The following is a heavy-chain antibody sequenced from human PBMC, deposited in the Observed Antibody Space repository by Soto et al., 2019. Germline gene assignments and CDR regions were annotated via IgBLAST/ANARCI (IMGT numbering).Heavy chain of an antibody. V-gene: IGHV3-21*01. J-gene: IGHJ6*02. CDR2: ISSSSSYI. D-gene: IGHD1-26*01. Sequence: PGGSLRLSCAASRFTFSSYSMNWVRQAPGKGLEWVSSISSSSSYIYYADSVKGRFTISRDNAKNSLYLQMNSLRAEDTAVYYCAREDRSYYYYYGMDVWGQGTTVTVSS. CDR3: AREDRSYYYYYGMDV. CDR1: RFTFSSYS.